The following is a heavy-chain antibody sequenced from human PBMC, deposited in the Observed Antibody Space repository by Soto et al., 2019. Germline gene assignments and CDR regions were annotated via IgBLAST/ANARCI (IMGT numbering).Heavy chain of an antibody. Sequence: SETLSLTCTVSGGSISSYYWSWIRQPPGKGLEWIGYIYYSGSTNYNPSLKSRVTISVDTSKNQFSLKLSSVTAADTAVYYCARTIFGVQNYYFDYWGQGTLVTVSS. V-gene: IGHV4-59*01. CDR3: ARTIFGVQNYYFDY. D-gene: IGHD3-3*01. J-gene: IGHJ4*02. CDR1: GGSISSYY. CDR2: IYYSGST.